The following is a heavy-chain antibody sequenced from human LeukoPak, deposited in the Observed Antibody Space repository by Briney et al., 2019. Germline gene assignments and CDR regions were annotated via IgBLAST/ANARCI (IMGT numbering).Heavy chain of an antibody. CDR1: GFTFSSYA. J-gene: IGHJ6*02. V-gene: IGHV3-30*04. Sequence: GGSLRLSCAASGFTFSSYAMHWVRQAPGKGLGWVAVISYDGSNKYYADSVKGRFTISRDNSKNTLYLQMNSLRAEDTAVYYCARGSSWYFSYRGAYGMDVWGQGTTVTVSS. CDR2: ISYDGSNK. D-gene: IGHD6-13*01. CDR3: ARGSSWYFSYRGAYGMDV.